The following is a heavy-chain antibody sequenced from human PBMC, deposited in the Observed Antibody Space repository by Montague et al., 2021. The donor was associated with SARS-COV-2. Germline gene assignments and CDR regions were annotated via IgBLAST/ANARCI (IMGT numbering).Heavy chain of an antibody. D-gene: IGHD6-19*01. Sequence: TLSLTCTVSGGSISSGSYYWSWIRQPAGKGLEWIGRIYTSGSTNYXXXLKSRVTISVDTSKNQFSLKLSSVTAADTAVYYCARGSGWMGNAFDIWGQGTMVTVSS. V-gene: IGHV4-61*02. CDR3: ARGSGWMGNAFDI. CDR2: IYTSGST. CDR1: GGSISSGSYY. J-gene: IGHJ3*02.